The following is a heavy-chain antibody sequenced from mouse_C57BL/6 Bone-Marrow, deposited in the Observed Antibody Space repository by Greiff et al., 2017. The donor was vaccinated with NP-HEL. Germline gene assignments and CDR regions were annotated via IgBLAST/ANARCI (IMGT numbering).Heavy chain of an antibody. CDR2: INPNNGGT. CDR3: ASLFITTVVATGGFDY. D-gene: IGHD1-1*01. CDR1: GYTFTDYY. Sequence: EVQLQQSGPELVKPGASVKISCKASGYTFTDYYMNWVKQSHGKSLEWIGDINPNNGGTSYNQKFKGKATLTVDKSSSTAYMELRSLTSEDSAVYYCASLFITTVVATGGFDYWGQGTTLTVSS. V-gene: IGHV1-26*01. J-gene: IGHJ2*01.